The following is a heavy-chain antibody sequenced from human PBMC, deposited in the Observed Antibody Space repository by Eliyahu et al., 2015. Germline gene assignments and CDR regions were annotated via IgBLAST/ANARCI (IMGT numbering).Heavy chain of an antibody. V-gene: IGHV3-23*04. CDR2: ITGNAATT. Sequence: EVQVVDSGGDLVRPXGSLRLSCTAXGFTFRKYDMSWLRQAPGKGLEWLADITGNAATTTYKESVKGRFTISRDNSKNTVFLQMNNLRAEDTAIYYCAGNWRWGQGTLVTVSS. CDR1: GFTFRKYD. CDR3: AGNWR. D-gene: IGHD2/OR15-2a*01. J-gene: IGHJ4*02.